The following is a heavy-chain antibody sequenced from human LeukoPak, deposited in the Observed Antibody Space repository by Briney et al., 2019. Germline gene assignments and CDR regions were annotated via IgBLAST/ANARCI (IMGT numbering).Heavy chain of an antibody. Sequence: SETLSLTCAVYGGSFSGYYWSWIRQPPGKGLEWVGEINHSGSTNYNPSLKSRVTISVDTSKNQFSLKLSSVTAADTAVYYCARGIGPPLRYCSSTSCSYNWFDPWGQGTLVTVSS. CDR3: ARGIGPPLRYCSSTSCSYNWFDP. CDR2: INHSGST. D-gene: IGHD2-2*01. J-gene: IGHJ5*02. CDR1: GGSFSGYY. V-gene: IGHV4-34*01.